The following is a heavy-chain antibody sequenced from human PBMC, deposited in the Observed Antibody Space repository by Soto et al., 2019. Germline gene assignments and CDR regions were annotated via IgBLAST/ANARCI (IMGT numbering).Heavy chain of an antibody. CDR2: MHPNSGNT. Sequence: QVQLVQSGAEVKKPGASVKVSCKASGYTFTSYDINWVRQATGQGLEWMGWMHPNSGNTGYAQKFQGRVTIARDTSIRIAYMELSSLRSEDTAVYYCASGWASTPPNYGYYGWRSDPWGQGTLVTVSS. J-gene: IGHJ5*02. D-gene: IGHD4-17*01. CDR1: GYTFTSYD. CDR3: ASGWASTPPNYGYYGWRSDP. V-gene: IGHV1-8*01.